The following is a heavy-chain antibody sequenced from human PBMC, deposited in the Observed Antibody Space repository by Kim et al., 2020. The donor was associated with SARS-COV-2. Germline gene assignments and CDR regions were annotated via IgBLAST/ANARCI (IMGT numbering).Heavy chain of an antibody. D-gene: IGHD1-7*01. Sequence: SETLSLTCAVSGGSISSSNWWSWVRQPPGKGLEWIGEIYHSGSTNYNPSLKSRVTISVDKSKNQFSLKLSSVTAADTAVYYCARDLAGTTGGTYYFDYWGQGTLVTVSS. CDR1: GGSISSSNW. CDR3: ARDLAGTTGGTYYFDY. V-gene: IGHV4-4*02. J-gene: IGHJ4*02. CDR2: IYHSGST.